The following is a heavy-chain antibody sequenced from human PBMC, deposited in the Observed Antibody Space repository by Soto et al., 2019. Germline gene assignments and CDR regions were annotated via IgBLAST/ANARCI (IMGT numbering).Heavy chain of an antibody. CDR1: GYTFTSYG. CDR3: ARDVVVVPAAWDNWFDP. J-gene: IGHJ5*02. Sequence: ASVKVSCKASGYTFTSYGISWVRQAPGQGLEWMGWINAYNGNTNYAQKLQGRVTMTTDTSTSTAYMELRSLRSDDTAVYYCARDVVVVPAAWDNWFDPWGQGTLVTVSS. CDR2: INAYNGNT. V-gene: IGHV1-18*01. D-gene: IGHD2-2*01.